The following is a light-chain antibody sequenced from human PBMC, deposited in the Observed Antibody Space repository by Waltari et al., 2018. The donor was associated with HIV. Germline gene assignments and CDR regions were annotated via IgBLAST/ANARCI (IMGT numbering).Light chain of an antibody. J-gene: IGKJ1*01. V-gene: IGKV1-39*01. CDR1: QRISSY. CDR3: QQSYSTPFP. CDR2: AAS. Sequence: DIQMTQSPSSLSASVGDRVTITCRARQRISSYLKWYQQKPGKAPKLLVDAASSLQSGVPSRVSGSGSGTDFTLTISSLQPENFATYYCQQSYSTPFPFGQGTKVEIK.